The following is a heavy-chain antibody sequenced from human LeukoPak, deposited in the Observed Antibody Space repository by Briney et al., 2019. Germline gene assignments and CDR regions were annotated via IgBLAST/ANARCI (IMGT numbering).Heavy chain of an antibody. CDR1: GYSFTVYY. CDR3: ATDSGGNYGGNSPFDY. Sequence: GASVKVSCKASGYSFTVYYMHWVRQAPGKGLEWMGGFDPEDGETIYAQKFQGRVTMTEDTSTDTAYMELSSLRSEDTAVYYCATDSGGNYGGNSPFDYWGQGTLVTVSS. CDR2: FDPEDGET. J-gene: IGHJ4*02. V-gene: IGHV1-24*01. D-gene: IGHD4-23*01.